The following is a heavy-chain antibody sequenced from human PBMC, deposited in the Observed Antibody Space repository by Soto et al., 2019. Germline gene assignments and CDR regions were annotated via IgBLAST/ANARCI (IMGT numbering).Heavy chain of an antibody. Sequence: SETLSLTCAVSGGSISSGGYSWSWIRQPPGKGLEWIGYIYHSGSTYYNPSLKSRVTISVDRSKNQFSLKLSSVTAADTAVYYCARRSSGWYFDYWGQGTLVTVSS. D-gene: IGHD6-19*01. V-gene: IGHV4-30-2*01. J-gene: IGHJ4*02. CDR1: GGSISSGGYS. CDR2: IYHSGST. CDR3: ARRSSGWYFDY.